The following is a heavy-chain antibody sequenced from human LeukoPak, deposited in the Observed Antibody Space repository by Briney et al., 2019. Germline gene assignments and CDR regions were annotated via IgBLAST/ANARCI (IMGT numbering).Heavy chain of an antibody. D-gene: IGHD2-2*01. CDR2: ISTYSGNT. CDR3: AREAENIVVVPAAKRKHYYYGMDV. Sequence: GASVTVSCTASGYTFSSYAISWVRQAPGQGLEWMGSISTYSGNTNYAQKLQGRVTMTTDKSKSTAYMELKSLRSDDTAVYYCAREAENIVVVPAAKRKHYYYGMDVWGQGTTVTVSS. V-gene: IGHV1-18*01. J-gene: IGHJ6*02. CDR1: GYTFSSYA.